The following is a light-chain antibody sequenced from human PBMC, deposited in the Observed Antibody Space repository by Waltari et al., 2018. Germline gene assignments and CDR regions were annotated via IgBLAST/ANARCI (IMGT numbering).Light chain of an antibody. V-gene: IGKV1-8*01. Sequence: AIRMTQSPSSFSASTGDRVTITCRASQGISSYLAWYQQKPGKAPKLLIYAASTLQSGVPSRCSGSGSGTDFTLTISCLQSEDFATYYCQQYYSYPRTFDQGTKVEIK. CDR1: QGISSY. CDR3: QQYYSYPRT. CDR2: AAS. J-gene: IGKJ1*01.